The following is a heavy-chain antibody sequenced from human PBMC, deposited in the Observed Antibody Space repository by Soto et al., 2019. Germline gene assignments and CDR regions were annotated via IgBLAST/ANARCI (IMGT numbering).Heavy chain of an antibody. CDR2: IWHDGRYY. Sequence: QVQLVESGGGVVQPGKALRLSCVVSGGSFSTYGMHWVRQAPGKGLDWVASIWHDGRYYFHADAGKGRFTISRDNSKNSLYLQMNSLRVDDTAIYYCASEGGFGYGSSWGDFWGQGTLVTVSS. CDR1: GGSFSTYG. J-gene: IGHJ4*02. V-gene: IGHV3-33*01. D-gene: IGHD6-13*01. CDR3: ASEGGFGYGSSWGDF.